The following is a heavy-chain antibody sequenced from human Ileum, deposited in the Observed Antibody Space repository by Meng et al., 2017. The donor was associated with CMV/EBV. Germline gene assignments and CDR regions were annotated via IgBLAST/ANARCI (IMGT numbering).Heavy chain of an antibody. D-gene: IGHD3-10*01. Sequence: ASVTVSCKASGYTFTGYYMHWVRQAPGQGLEWMGWINPNSGGTNYAQKFQGRVTMTRDTSISTAYMELSRLRSDDTAVYYCARGSYYYYYGMDVWGQGTMVTVSS. V-gene: IGHV1-2*02. CDR1: GYTFTGYY. CDR3: ARGSYYYYYGMDV. CDR2: INPNSGGT. J-gene: IGHJ6*02.